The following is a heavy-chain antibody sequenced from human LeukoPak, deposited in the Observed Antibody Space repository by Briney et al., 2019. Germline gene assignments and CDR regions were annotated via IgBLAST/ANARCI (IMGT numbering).Heavy chain of an antibody. D-gene: IGHD5-12*01. V-gene: IGHV4-39*01. J-gene: IGHJ4*02. CDR3: ATALTGYELY. CDR1: GGSISSSSHY. Sequence: SETLSLTCSVSGGSISSSSHYWGWIRQPPGKGLEWLGTIYHSGSSYYNPSLKSRVTISVDTSKNQLSLKLSSVTAADTAVYYCATALTGYELYWGQGTLVTVSS. CDR2: IYHSGSS.